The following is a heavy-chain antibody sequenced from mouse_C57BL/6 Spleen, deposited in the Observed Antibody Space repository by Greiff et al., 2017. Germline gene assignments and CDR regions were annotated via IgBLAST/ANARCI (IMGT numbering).Heavy chain of an antibody. Sequence: VQLQQSGPGLVKPSQSLSLTCSVTGYSITSGYYWNWIRQFPGNKLEWMGYISYDGSNNYNPSLKNRISITRDTSKNQFFLKLNSVTTEDTATYYCARGEDGFDYWGQGTTLTVSS. D-gene: IGHD2-3*01. J-gene: IGHJ2*01. V-gene: IGHV3-6*01. CDR2: ISYDGSN. CDR3: ARGEDGFDY. CDR1: GYSITSGYY.